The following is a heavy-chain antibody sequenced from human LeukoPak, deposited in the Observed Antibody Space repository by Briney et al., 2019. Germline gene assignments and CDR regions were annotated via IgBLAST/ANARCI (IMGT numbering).Heavy chain of an antibody. CDR3: ARDGVVPAALDWFDP. Sequence: GASVKVSCKTSGYTFTNYDINWVRQATGQGLEWLGWMSPNNGDTGYAQKFQGRVTMTRDTSTNTAYMELRGLTSEDTAVYYCARDGVVPAALDWFDPWGQGTLVTVSS. D-gene: IGHD2-2*01. CDR1: GYTFTNYD. V-gene: IGHV1-8*01. J-gene: IGHJ5*02. CDR2: MSPNNGDT.